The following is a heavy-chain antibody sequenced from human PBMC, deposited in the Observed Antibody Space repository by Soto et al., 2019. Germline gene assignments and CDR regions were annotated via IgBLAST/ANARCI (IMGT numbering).Heavy chain of an antibody. J-gene: IGHJ4*02. CDR2: ISAYNGNT. V-gene: IGHV1-18*01. Sequence: QVQLVQSGAEVKKPGASVKVSCKASGYTFNSYAISWVRQAPGQGLEWMGWISAYNGNTKYAQKLQGRVTMTTDTSTSTAYIELRSLSSDDTAVYYCARDSPPVDYWGQGTLVTVSS. CDR3: ARDSPPVDY. CDR1: GYTFNSYA.